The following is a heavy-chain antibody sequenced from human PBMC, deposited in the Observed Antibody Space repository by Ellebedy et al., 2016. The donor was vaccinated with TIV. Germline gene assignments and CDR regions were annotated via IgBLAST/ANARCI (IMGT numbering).Heavy chain of an antibody. J-gene: IGHJ4*02. CDR1: GYTFTSYD. CDR3: ARVFATGVRNLPW. D-gene: IGHD4-23*01. CDR2: MNPNSGNT. Sequence: ASVKVSXNASGYTFTSYDINWVRQATGQGPEWMGWMNPNSGNTGYAQKFQGRITMTRNTSISTAYMELSSLRSEDTAVYYCARVFATGVRNLPWWGQGTLVTVS. V-gene: IGHV1-8*01.